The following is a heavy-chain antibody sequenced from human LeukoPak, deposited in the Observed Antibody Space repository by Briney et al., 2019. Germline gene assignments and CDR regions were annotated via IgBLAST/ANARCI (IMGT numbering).Heavy chain of an antibody. CDR1: GGSISSYY. J-gene: IGHJ4*02. V-gene: IGHV4-59*01. Sequence: SETLSLTCTVSGGSISSYYWSWIRQPPGKGLEWIGYIYYTGSTNYNPSLKSRVTISVDMSKNQFSLRLSSVTAADTAVYYCARDLDCSSTSCYDYWGQGTLVTVSS. D-gene: IGHD2-2*01. CDR2: IYYTGST. CDR3: ARDLDCSSTSCYDY.